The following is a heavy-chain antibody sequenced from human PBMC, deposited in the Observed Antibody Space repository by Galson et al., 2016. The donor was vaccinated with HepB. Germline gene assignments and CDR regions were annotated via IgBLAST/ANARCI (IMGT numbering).Heavy chain of an antibody. CDR1: GYTFTTYA. V-gene: IGHV1-3*04. Sequence: SVKVSCKASGYTFTTYAIHWVRQAPGQGLEWMGWINTGNGKTKYSRKFQGRITITRDTSATTVYMELRTLTFEDTAVYYRARLLGPSHRVERNWFDYWGQGTLVTVSS. CDR3: ARLLGPSHRVERNWFDY. D-gene: IGHD3-3*02. J-gene: IGHJ5*01. CDR2: INTGNGKT.